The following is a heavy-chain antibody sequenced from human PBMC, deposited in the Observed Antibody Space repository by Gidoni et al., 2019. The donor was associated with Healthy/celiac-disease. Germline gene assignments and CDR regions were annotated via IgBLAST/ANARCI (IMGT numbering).Heavy chain of an antibody. J-gene: IGHJ6*03. CDR2: IWYDGSNK. Sequence: QVQLVESGGGVVQPGRSLRLSCAASGFTFSSYGMHWVRQAPGKGLEWVAVIWYDGSNKYYADSVKGRFTISRDNSKNTLYLQMNSLRAEDTAVYYCAREGLMVYAVQDYYYMDVWGKGTTVTVSS. D-gene: IGHD2-8*01. V-gene: IGHV3-33*01. CDR1: GFTFSSYG. CDR3: AREGLMVYAVQDYYYMDV.